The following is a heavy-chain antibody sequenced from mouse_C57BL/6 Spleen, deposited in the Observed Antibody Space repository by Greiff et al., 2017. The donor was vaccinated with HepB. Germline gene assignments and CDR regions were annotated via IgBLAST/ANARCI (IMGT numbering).Heavy chain of an antibody. J-gene: IGHJ3*01. CDR2: IYPGDGDT. D-gene: IGHD2-4*01. CDR1: GYAFSSSW. CDR3: ARGDDYDGGWFAY. Sequence: VQLQQSGPELVKPGASVKISCKASGYAFSSSWMNWVKQRPGKGLEWIGRIYPGDGDTNYNGKFKGKATLTADKSSSTAYMKLSSLTSEDSAVYFCARGDDYDGGWFAYWGQGTLVTVSA. V-gene: IGHV1-82*01.